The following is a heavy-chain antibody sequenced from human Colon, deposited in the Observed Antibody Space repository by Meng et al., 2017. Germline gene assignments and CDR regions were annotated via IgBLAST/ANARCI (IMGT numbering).Heavy chain of an antibody. J-gene: IGHJ4*02. Sequence: GESLKISCKGSGYSFTNYWIGWVRQMPGKGLEWMGVIYPFDSDAIYSPSFQGQVTISADKSINTAYLHWSSLKASDTAMYYCARWEGGSVTTSGDYWGQGTLVTVSS. CDR2: IYPFDSDA. D-gene: IGHD4-17*01. V-gene: IGHV5-51*01. CDR3: ARWEGGSVTTSGDY. CDR1: GYSFTNYW.